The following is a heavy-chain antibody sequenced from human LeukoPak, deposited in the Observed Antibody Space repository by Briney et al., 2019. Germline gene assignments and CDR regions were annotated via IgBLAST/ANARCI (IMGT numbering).Heavy chain of an antibody. Sequence: SETLSLTCSVSGGSISSSSYYWDWIRKPPGKGLEWIGSIYYSGSTYYHPSLKSRVTISVDTSKNQFSLKLSSVTAADTAVYYCAKDDCGGNSGLGLFVYWGQGTLVTVSS. CDR1: GGSISSSSYY. J-gene: IGHJ4*02. D-gene: IGHD4-23*01. CDR2: IYYSGST. V-gene: IGHV4-39*01. CDR3: AKDDCGGNSGLGLFVY.